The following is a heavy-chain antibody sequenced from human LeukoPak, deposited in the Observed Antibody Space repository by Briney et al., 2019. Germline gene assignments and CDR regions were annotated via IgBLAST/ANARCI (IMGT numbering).Heavy chain of an antibody. CDR1: GGSISSYY. CDR3: ARGGVVVPAAIGSYYMDV. D-gene: IGHD2-2*01. Sequence: PSETLSLTCTVSGGSISSYYWSWIRQPPGKGLEWIGYIHYSGSTNYNPSLKSRVTISVDTSKNQFSLKLSSVTAADTAVYYCARGGVVVPAAIGSYYMDVWGKGTTVTVSS. V-gene: IGHV4-59*01. J-gene: IGHJ6*03. CDR2: IHYSGST.